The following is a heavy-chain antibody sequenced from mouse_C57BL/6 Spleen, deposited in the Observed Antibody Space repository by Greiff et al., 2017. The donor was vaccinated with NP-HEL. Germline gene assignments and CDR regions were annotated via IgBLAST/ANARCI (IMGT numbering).Heavy chain of an antibody. CDR2: IWSGGST. Sequence: VQLQQSGPGLVQPSQSLSITCTVSGFSLTSYGVHWVRQSPGKGLEWLGVIWSGGSTDYNAAFISRLSISKDNSKSQVFFKMNSLQADDTAIYYCARMPGYDYDGYYAMDYWGQGTSVTVSS. CDR1: GFSLTSYG. CDR3: ARMPGYDYDGYYAMDY. D-gene: IGHD2-4*01. V-gene: IGHV2-2*01. J-gene: IGHJ4*01.